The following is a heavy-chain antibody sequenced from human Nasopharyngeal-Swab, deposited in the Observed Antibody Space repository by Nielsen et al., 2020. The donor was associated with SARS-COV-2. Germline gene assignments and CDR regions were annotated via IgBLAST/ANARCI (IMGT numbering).Heavy chain of an antibody. CDR2: INHRGST. Sequence: GSLRLSCAVYGGSFSGYYWSWIRQPPGKGLEWIGEINHRGSTNYNPSLKSRVTISLDTSKNQFSLKLSSVTAADTAVYYCARLYCSSTSCHDYWGQGTLVTVSS. J-gene: IGHJ4*02. CDR1: GGSFSGYY. D-gene: IGHD2-2*01. V-gene: IGHV4-34*01. CDR3: ARLYCSSTSCHDY.